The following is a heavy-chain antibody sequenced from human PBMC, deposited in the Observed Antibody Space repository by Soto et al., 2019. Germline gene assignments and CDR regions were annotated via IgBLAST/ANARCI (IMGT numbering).Heavy chain of an antibody. CDR2: IFSNDEK. V-gene: IGHV2-26*01. J-gene: IGHJ4*02. CDR3: ARIGYCSSTSCSSTYYFDY. Sequence: QVTLKESGPVLVNPTETLTLTCTVSGFSLSNARMGVSWIRQPPGKALEWLAHIFSNDEKSYSTFLKSRITISKDPSKSQVVLTMTNMDPVDTATYYCARIGYCSSTSCSSTYYFDYWGQGTLVTVSS. CDR1: GFSLSNARMG. D-gene: IGHD2-2*01.